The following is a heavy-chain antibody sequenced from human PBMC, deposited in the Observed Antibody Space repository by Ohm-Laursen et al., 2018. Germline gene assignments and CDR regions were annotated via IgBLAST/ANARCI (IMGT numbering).Heavy chain of an antibody. J-gene: IGHJ4*02. CDR3: VRPNWNDAGTFDS. V-gene: IGHV4-38-2*01. CDR1: GYSISSGYY. CDR2: IYHSGST. Sequence: SQTLSLTCAVSGYSISSGYYWGWIRQPPGKGLEWIGTIYHSGSTNYNPSLKSRVTISVDTSKNQFSLSLTSVTAADTAVYYCVRPNWNDAGTFDSWGQGTLVTVSS. D-gene: IGHD1-20*01.